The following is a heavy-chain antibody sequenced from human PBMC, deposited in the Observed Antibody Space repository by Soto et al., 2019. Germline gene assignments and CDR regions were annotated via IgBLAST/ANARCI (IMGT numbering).Heavy chain of an antibody. J-gene: IGHJ4*02. Sequence: SGPTLVNPTQTLTVTCTFSGFSLSNSGVGVAWIRQPPGKALEWLALIYGDNDKRYSPSLKTRLTITKDTSKNQVVLTMTNMDPVDTATYYCAHCTLHDYGDYDPGTSHVFDSWGQGTLVTISS. CDR2: IYGDNDK. CDR3: AHCTLHDYGDYDPGTSHVFDS. V-gene: IGHV2-5*02. CDR1: GFSLSNSGVG. D-gene: IGHD4-17*01.